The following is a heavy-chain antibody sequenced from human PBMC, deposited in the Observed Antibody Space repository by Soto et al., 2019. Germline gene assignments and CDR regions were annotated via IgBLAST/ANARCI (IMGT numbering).Heavy chain of an antibody. D-gene: IGHD3-3*01. Sequence: QITLKESGPTVVKPTETLTLTCTFSGFSLTTSGVGVGWVRQSPGQPPDWLALLYWDDDNRYSTCLQSRLTITKDTSKNQVVLTMANVDPADTATYYCAHRVLRTVFGLVTTTAIYFDFWGQGTPVVVSS. CDR1: GFSLTTSGVG. CDR3: AHRVLRTVFGLVTTTAIYFDF. V-gene: IGHV2-5*02. J-gene: IGHJ4*02. CDR2: LYWDDDN.